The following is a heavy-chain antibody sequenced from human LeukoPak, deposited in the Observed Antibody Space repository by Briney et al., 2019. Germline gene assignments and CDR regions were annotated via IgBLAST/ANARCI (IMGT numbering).Heavy chain of an antibody. Sequence: ASVKVSSKASGYTFTDYYLHWVRQAPGHGLEWIGWINHNSGDTNYAQKFQGRVTMTRGTSISTVYMELSSLRSDDTAMYYCAKGVGSGYGDYWGQGTLVTVSS. V-gene: IGHV1-2*02. D-gene: IGHD5-12*01. CDR1: GYTFTDYY. J-gene: IGHJ4*02. CDR2: INHNSGDT. CDR3: AKGVGSGYGDY.